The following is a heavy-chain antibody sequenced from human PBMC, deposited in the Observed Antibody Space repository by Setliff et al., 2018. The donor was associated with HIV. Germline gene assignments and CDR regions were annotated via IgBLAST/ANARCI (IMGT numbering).Heavy chain of an antibody. Sequence: SETLSLTCDVSGDSFTTTSHSWAWLRQPAGRGLEWIGHVYSRGNTDYNPSLASRVSILMSTSEIQFSLTLNSVTAADTAKYSCARGGLMGSSVLFFDFWGQGILVTVSS. V-gene: IGHV4-61*09. CDR2: VYSRGNT. J-gene: IGHJ4*02. D-gene: IGHD2-21*01. CDR1: GDSFTTTSHS. CDR3: ARGGLMGSSVLFFDF.